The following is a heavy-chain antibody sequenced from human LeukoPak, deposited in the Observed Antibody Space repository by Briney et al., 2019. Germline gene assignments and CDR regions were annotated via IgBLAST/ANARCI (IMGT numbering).Heavy chain of an antibody. V-gene: IGHV3-23*01. Sequence: PGGSLRLSCAASGFTFSSNAMSWIRQAPGKGLEWVSSISIRGVNPTYADSVKGRFTTSRDNSKNTLYLQMNSLRADDTAIYYCARGQIPSGELLRFGWGQGTLVTVSS. CDR3: ARGQIPSGELLRFG. D-gene: IGHD1-26*01. CDR1: GFTFSSNA. J-gene: IGHJ4*02. CDR2: ISIRGVNP.